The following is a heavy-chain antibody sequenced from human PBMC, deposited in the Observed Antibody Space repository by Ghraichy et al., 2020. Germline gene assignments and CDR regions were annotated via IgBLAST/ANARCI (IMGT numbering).Heavy chain of an antibody. CDR2: IGRDGTPT. J-gene: IGHJ4*02. Sequence: LSLTCAASGFTFTTSAMSWVRQAPGKGLEWVSGIGRDGTPTDYADSVKGRFTISRDNSKSTLYLQMNSLRADDAALYYCASKYPGDYPLDYWGQGTLVTVSS. V-gene: IGHV3-23*01. CDR1: GFTFTTSA. D-gene: IGHD4-17*01. CDR3: ASKYPGDYPLDY.